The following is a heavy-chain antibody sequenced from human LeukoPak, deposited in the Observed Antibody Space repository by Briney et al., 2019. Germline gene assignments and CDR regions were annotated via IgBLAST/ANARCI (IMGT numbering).Heavy chain of an antibody. V-gene: IGHV4-4*07. CDR1: GGSISSYY. J-gene: IGHJ5*02. CDR2: IYTSGST. Sequence: PSETLSLTCTVSGGSISSYYWSWIRQPAGKGLEWIGRIYTSGSTNYNPSLKSRVTISVDTSKNQFSLKLSSVTAADTAVYYCARGDDSSSSERFDPWGQGTLVTVSS. D-gene: IGHD6-6*01. CDR3: ARGDDSSSSERFDP.